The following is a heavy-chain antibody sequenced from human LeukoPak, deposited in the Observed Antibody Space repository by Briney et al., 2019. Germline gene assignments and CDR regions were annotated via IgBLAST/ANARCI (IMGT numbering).Heavy chain of an antibody. V-gene: IGHV3-53*01. CDR2: IYSGGST. J-gene: IGHJ4*02. CDR3: ARGGGYSYGSFDY. Sequence: PGGSLRLSCAASGFTVSSNYMSWVRQAPGKGLEWVSVIYSGGSTYYADSVKGRFTISRDNSKSTLYIQMNSLRAEDTAVYYCARGGGYSYGSFDYWGQGTLVTVSS. D-gene: IGHD5-18*01. CDR1: GFTVSSNY.